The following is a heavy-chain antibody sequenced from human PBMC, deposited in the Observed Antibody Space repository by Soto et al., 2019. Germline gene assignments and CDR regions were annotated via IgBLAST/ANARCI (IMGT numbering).Heavy chain of an antibody. CDR1: GFTFSHYG. D-gene: IGHD4-17*01. J-gene: IGHJ4*02. V-gene: IGHV3-33*01. CDR2: IWYDGSNK. Sequence: ESVGGVVQPGRSLRLSCAASGFTFSHYGMHWVRQAPGRGLEWVAVIWYDGSNKYYADSVKGRFTISRDNSKNTLYLQMNSLRAEDTAVYDCAGIGLVEATGDLDYWGQGPLVTVSS. CDR3: AGIGLVEATGDLDY.